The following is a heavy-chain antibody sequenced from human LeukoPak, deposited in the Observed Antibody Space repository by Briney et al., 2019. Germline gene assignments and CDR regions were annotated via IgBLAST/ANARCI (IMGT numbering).Heavy chain of an antibody. Sequence: SVKVSCKASGGTFSSYAISWVRQAPGQGLEWMGRIIPIFGIANYAQKFQGRVTITADKSTSTAYMELSSLRSEDTAVYYCARGRGYHDTSGYFDYWGQGTLVTVSS. V-gene: IGHV1-69*04. CDR2: IIPIFGIA. J-gene: IGHJ4*02. CDR3: ARGRGYHDTSGYFDY. CDR1: GGTFSSYA. D-gene: IGHD3-22*01.